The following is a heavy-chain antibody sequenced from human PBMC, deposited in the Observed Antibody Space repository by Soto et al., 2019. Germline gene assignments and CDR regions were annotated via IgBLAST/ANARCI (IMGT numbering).Heavy chain of an antibody. CDR2: IDPSDSYT. CDR1: GYSFTSYW. D-gene: IGHD6-19*01. V-gene: IGHV5-10-1*01. CDR3: ARQGIAVAVTGPAHHYGMDF. J-gene: IGHJ6*02. Sequence: GESLKISCKGSGYSFTSYWISWVRQMPGKGLEWMGRIDPSDSYTNYSPSFQGHVTISADKSISTAYLQWSSLKASDTAMYYCARQGIAVAVTGPAHHYGMDFWGPGIMVTLFS.